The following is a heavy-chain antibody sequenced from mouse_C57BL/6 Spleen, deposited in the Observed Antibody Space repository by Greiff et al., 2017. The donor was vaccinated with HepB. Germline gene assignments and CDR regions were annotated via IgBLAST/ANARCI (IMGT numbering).Heavy chain of an antibody. D-gene: IGHD1-1*01. CDR3: ASNYGSSYNWYFDV. V-gene: IGHV1-61*01. CDR2: IYPSDSET. Sequence: VQLQQSGAELVRPGSSVKLSCKASGYTFTSYWMDWVKQRPGQGLEWIGNIYPSDSETHYNQKFKDKATLTVDKSSSTAYMQLSSLTSEDSAVYYCASNYGSSYNWYFDVWGTGTTVTVSS. J-gene: IGHJ1*03. CDR1: GYTFTSYW.